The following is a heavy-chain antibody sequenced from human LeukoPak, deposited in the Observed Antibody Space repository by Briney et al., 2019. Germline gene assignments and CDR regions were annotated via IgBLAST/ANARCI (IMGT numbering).Heavy chain of an antibody. J-gene: IGHJ4*02. V-gene: IGHV3-30*19. D-gene: IGHD5-18*01. CDR1: GFTFSTYG. CDR2: ISFDGSNK. Sequence: GGSLRLSCAASGFTFSTYGMHWVRQAPGKGLEWVAVISFDGSNKYYADSVKGRFTISRDSSKNTLYLQMNSLRAADTAVYYCARGSGYSYSFTGRERTKSRLDYWGQGTLVTVSS. CDR3: ARGSGYSYSFTGRERTKSRLDY.